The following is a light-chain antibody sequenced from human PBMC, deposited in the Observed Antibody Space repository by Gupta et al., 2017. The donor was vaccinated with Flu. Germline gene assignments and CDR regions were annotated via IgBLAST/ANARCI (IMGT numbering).Light chain of an antibody. J-gene: IGKJ2*01. CDR1: QSISTW. Sequence: DIQMTQSPSTLSASVGDRVTFTCRASQSISTWLAWYQQKPGRAPKVLIYKTSNLKSGVPSRFSGSGSGTEFTLSISSLQPDDFATYYCQQYNSYPYTFGQGTKLEIK. V-gene: IGKV1-5*03. CDR3: QQYNSYPYT. CDR2: KTS.